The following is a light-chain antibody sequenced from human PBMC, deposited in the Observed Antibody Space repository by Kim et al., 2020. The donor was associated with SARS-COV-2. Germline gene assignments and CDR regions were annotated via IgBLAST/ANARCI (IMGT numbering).Light chain of an antibody. Sequence: AIRITQSPSSLSASTGDRVTITCRASQGISSYLAWYQQKPGKAPKLLIYAASTLQSGVPSRFSGSGSGTDFTLTISCLQSEDFATYYCQQYYSYPQTFGQGTKAGD. CDR3: QQYYSYPQT. V-gene: IGKV1-8*01. CDR1: QGISSY. J-gene: IGKJ2*01. CDR2: AAS.